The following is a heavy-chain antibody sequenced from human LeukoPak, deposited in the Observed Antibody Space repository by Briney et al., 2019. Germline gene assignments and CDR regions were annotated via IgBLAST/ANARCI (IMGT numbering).Heavy chain of an antibody. CDR2: FDPEEGEI. D-gene: IGHD6-25*01. J-gene: IGHJ4*02. V-gene: IGHV1-24*01. CDR3: AREAVSLVSSGYRNFDY. Sequence: ASVKVSCKVSGYTVTEVSMQWVRQAPGKGLEWMGGFDPEEGEIVYAQKFQGRITMTEDTSTDTAYMDLSSLRPEDTAIYYCAREAVSLVSSGYRNFDYWGQGTLVTVSS. CDR1: GYTVTEVS.